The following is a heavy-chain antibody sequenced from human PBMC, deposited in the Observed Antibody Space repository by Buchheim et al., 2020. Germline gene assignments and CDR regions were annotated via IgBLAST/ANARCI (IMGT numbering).Heavy chain of an antibody. Sequence: EVQLLESGGGLVQPGGSLRLSCAASGFTFSSYAMSWVRQAPGKGLEWVSAISGSGGSTYYADSVKGRFTISRDNSKNTLYLQMNSLRAEDTAVYYCAKDLKARGSSGWYPYFDYWGQGTL. CDR2: ISGSGGST. V-gene: IGHV3-23*01. J-gene: IGHJ4*02. CDR3: AKDLKARGSSGWYPYFDY. D-gene: IGHD6-19*01. CDR1: GFTFSSYA.